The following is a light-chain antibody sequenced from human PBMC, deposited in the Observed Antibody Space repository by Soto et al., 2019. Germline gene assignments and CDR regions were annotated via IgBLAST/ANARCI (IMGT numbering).Light chain of an antibody. V-gene: IGKV1-5*03. J-gene: IGKJ4*01. CDR2: EAS. Sequence: DIQMTQSPSTLSASVGDRVTITCRASESISSWLAWYQQKPGKAPKLLIYEASSLESGVPSRFSGSGSGTEFKLTISSLQPDDFATYSCQQYEAYPLTFGGGTKVEIK. CDR3: QQYEAYPLT. CDR1: ESISSW.